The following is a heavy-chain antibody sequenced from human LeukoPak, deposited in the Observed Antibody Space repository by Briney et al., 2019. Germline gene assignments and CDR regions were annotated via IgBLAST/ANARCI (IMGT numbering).Heavy chain of an antibody. D-gene: IGHD2-15*01. Sequence: SSETLSLTCALYGGSFSDYYWFWVRQPPGKGLEWIGEINHSGNTNYNPSLKSRVTISVDTSENQFSLKLRSVTAADTAVYYCAPGWAATDVLWGQGTLVTVSS. CDR1: GGSFSDYY. V-gene: IGHV4-34*01. CDR3: APGWAATDVL. J-gene: IGHJ4*02. CDR2: INHSGNT.